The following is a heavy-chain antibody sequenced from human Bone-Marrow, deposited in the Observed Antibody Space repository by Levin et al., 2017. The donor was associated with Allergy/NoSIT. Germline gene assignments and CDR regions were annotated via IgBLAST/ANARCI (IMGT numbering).Heavy chain of an antibody. Sequence: ESLKISCTVSGGSVSVGNYFWTWLRQPPGKGLEWIGYIYYTGSTNYNPSLKSRVTMSVDTSKNQFSLKLTSVTAADTAMYYCAREVAGMDVWGQGTTVTVSS. CDR3: AREVAGMDV. CDR1: GGSVSVGNYF. V-gene: IGHV4-61*01. CDR2: IYYTGST. J-gene: IGHJ6*02. D-gene: IGHD2-15*01.